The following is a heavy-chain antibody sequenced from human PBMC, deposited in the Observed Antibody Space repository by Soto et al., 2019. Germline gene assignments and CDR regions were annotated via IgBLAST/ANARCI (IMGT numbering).Heavy chain of an antibody. CDR1: GFTFSSYA. Sequence: EVQLVESGGGLVQPGGSLRLSCAASGFTFSSYAMHWVRQAPGKGLEYVSAISSNGGSTYYANSVKGRFTISRDNSKNTLYLQMGSLRAEDTAVYYCAKIRPIARYFDLWGRGTLVTVSS. J-gene: IGHJ2*01. CDR2: ISSNGGST. D-gene: IGHD6-13*01. CDR3: AKIRPIARYFDL. V-gene: IGHV3-64*01.